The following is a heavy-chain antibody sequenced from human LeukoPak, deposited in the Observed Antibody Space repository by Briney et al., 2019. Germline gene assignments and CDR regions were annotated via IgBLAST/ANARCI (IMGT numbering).Heavy chain of an antibody. D-gene: IGHD5-18*01. V-gene: IGHV3-48*04. J-gene: IGHJ3*02. CDR2: ISSSSSTI. Sequence: TGGSLRLSCATSGFTFSPYSMNWVRQAPGKGLEWVSYISSSSSTIYYADSVKGRFTISRDNAKNSLYLQMNSLRAEDTAVYYCARARGDSTAMVIEGDAFDIWGQGTMVTVSS. CDR3: ARARGDSTAMVIEGDAFDI. CDR1: GFTFSPYS.